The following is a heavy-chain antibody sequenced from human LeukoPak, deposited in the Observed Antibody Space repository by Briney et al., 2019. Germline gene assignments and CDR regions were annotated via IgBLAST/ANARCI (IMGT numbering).Heavy chain of an antibody. D-gene: IGHD6-13*01. J-gene: IGHJ5*02. CDR1: GYTFTGYY. V-gene: IGHV1-2*02. CDR3: ARGEGIAAALSS. Sequence: APVKVSCKASGYTFTGYYMHWVRQAPGQGLEWMGWINPNSGGTNYAQKFQGRVTMTRDTSISTAYMELSRLRSDDTAVYYCARGEGIAAALSSWGQGTLVTVSS. CDR2: INPNSGGT.